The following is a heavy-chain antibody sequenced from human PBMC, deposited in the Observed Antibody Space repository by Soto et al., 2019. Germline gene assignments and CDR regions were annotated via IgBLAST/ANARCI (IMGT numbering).Heavy chain of an antibody. V-gene: IGHV3-20*01. CDR2: INWNGGST. D-gene: IGHD3-10*01. CDR1: GFTFDDYG. Sequence: GGSLRLSCAASGFTFDDYGMSWVRQAPGKGLEWVSGINWNGGSTGYAESVKGRFTISRDNAKNSLYLQMNSLRAEDTALYHCARGGVYGSGSYGPFGYWGQGTLVTVSS. J-gene: IGHJ4*02. CDR3: ARGGVYGSGSYGPFGY.